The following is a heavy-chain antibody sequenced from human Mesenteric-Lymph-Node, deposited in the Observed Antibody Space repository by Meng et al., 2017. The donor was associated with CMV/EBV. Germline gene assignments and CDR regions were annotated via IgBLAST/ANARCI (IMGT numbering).Heavy chain of an antibody. Sequence: GGSLRLSCAASGFTFSSYWMSWVRQAPGKGLEWVSGVSGSGGSTYYADSVKGRFTISRDNSKNTLYLQMNSLRAEDTAVYYCAKDLATVEGYYYGMDVWGQGTTVTVSS. J-gene: IGHJ6*02. CDR2: VSGSGGST. D-gene: IGHD4-11*01. V-gene: IGHV3-23*01. CDR3: AKDLATVEGYYYGMDV. CDR1: GFTFSSYW.